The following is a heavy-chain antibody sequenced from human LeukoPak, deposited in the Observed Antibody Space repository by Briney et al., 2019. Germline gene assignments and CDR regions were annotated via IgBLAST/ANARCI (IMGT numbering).Heavy chain of an antibody. D-gene: IGHD3-10*01. CDR3: AKDTTTSRRGFDY. CDR1: GFTFSSDG. CDR2: IWYDGSNK. Sequence: GGSLRLSCAASGFTFSSDGIHWVRQAPGKGLEWVAVIWYDGSNKYYADSVKGRFTISRDNSKNTLYLQMNSLRVEDTAVFYCAKDTTTSRRGFDYWGQGILVTVSS. V-gene: IGHV3-33*06. J-gene: IGHJ4*02.